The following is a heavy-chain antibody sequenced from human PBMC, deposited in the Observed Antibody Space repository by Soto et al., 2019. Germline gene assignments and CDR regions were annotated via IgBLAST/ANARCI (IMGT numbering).Heavy chain of an antibody. D-gene: IGHD6-13*01. V-gene: IGHV4-31*03. Sequence: SETLSLTCTVSGGSISSGGYYWSWIRQHPGKGLEWIGYIYYSGSTYYNPSLKSRVTISVDTSKNQFSLKLSSVTAADTAVYYCARGIAAAGTVRGSFDYWGQGTLVTVSS. CDR2: IYYSGST. CDR1: GGSISSGGYY. CDR3: ARGIAAAGTVRGSFDY. J-gene: IGHJ4*02.